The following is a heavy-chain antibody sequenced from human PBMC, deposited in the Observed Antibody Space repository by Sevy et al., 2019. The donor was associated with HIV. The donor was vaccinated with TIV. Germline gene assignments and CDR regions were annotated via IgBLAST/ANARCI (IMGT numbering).Heavy chain of an antibody. Sequence: SETLSLTCTVSGGSISSGDYYWSWIRQPPGKGLEWIGYIYYSGSTYYNPSLKSRVTISVDTSKNQFSLKLSSVTAAEPALYYCARAPSAFGGILWWRMTGDGWYFDLWGRGTLVTVSS. CDR1: GGSISSGDYY. CDR3: ARAPSAFGGILWWRMTGDGWYFDL. D-gene: IGHD2-21*01. CDR2: IYYSGST. J-gene: IGHJ2*01. V-gene: IGHV4-30-4*01.